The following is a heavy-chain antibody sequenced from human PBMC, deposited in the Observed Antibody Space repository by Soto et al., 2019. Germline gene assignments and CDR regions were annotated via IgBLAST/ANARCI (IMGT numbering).Heavy chain of an antibody. D-gene: IGHD5-12*01. Sequence: QITLKESGPTLVKPTQTLTLTCTFSGFSLSTSGVGVGWIRQPPGKALEWLALIYWDDDKRYSPSLKSRLTITKDTSKNPVVLTMTNMDPVDTATYYCAHSGDGYNFNWFDPWGQGTLVTVSS. CDR2: IYWDDDK. CDR1: GFSLSTSGVG. V-gene: IGHV2-5*02. CDR3: AHSGDGYNFNWFDP. J-gene: IGHJ5*02.